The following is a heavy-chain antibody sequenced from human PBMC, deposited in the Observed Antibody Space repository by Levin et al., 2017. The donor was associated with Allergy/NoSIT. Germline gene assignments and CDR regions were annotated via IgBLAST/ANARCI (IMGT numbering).Heavy chain of an antibody. D-gene: IGHD3-22*01. J-gene: IGHJ4*02. CDR2: INPNSGGT. CDR1: GYTFTGYY. V-gene: IGHV1-2*02. Sequence: ASVKVSCKASGYTFTGYYMHWVRQAPGQGLEWMGWINPNSGGTNYAQKFQGRVTMTRDTSISTAYMELSRLRSDDTAVYYCARAGGSDDSSGYYRLRYWGQGTLVTVSS. CDR3: ARAGGSDDSSGYYRLRY.